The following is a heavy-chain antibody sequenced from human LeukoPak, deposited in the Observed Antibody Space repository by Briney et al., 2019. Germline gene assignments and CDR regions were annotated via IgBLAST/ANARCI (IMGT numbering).Heavy chain of an antibody. CDR2: IYHTGST. CDR1: GGSVSDYY. D-gene: IGHD7-27*01. V-gene: IGHV4-59*02. Sequence: SETLSLTCTISGGSVSDYYWSWIRQAPGKGLEWIGYIYHTGSTSYSPSLKSRVTISADTSQNQFSLKLSSVTAADTAVYYCASRKLGNDYWGQGTLVTVSS. J-gene: IGHJ4*02. CDR3: ASRKLGNDY.